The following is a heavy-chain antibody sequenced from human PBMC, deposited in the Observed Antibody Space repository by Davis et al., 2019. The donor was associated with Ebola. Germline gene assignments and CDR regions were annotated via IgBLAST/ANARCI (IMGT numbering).Heavy chain of an antibody. Sequence: PSETLSLTCAISGDSVSGSSGAWNWIRQSPSRGLEWLGRTYYNSKWFTDYAVSVRGRITINPDTSRNQFSLQVNSVTPEDRGVYYCTRGWLRGSMDVWAQGTTVTVSS. V-gene: IGHV6-1*01. J-gene: IGHJ6*02. CDR2: TYYNSKWFT. D-gene: IGHD5-24*01. CDR3: TRGWLRGSMDV. CDR1: GDSVSGSSGA.